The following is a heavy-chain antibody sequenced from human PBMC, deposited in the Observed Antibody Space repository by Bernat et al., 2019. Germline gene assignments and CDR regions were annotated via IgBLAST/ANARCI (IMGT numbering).Heavy chain of an antibody. V-gene: IGHV3-33*01. CDR3: ARSPGLLTTVTLDAFDI. Sequence: QVQLVESGGGVVQPGRSLRLSCAASGFTFSSYGMHWVRQAPGKGLEWVAVIWYDGSNKYYADSVKGRFTISRDNSKNTLYLQMSSLRAEDTAVYYCARSPGLLTTVTLDAFDIWGQGTMVTVSS. CDR1: GFTFSSYG. D-gene: IGHD4-17*01. J-gene: IGHJ3*02. CDR2: IWYDGSNK.